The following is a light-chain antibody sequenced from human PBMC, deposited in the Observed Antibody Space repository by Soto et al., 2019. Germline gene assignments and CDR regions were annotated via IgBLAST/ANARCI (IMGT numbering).Light chain of an antibody. Sequence: QAVVTQPPSVSGAPRQKVTISCSGSNSNIGNNAVNWYQQFAGKAPKLVMYYDDLLPLGVSDRFSGSKSGTSASLAISGLQSEDEATYYCEAWDDSLDGPVFGGGTKVTVL. CDR3: EAWDDSLDGPV. CDR2: YDD. CDR1: NSNIGNNA. V-gene: IGLV1-36*01. J-gene: IGLJ3*02.